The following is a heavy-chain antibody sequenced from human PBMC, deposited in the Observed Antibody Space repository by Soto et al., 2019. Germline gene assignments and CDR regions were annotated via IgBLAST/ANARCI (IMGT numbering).Heavy chain of an antibody. D-gene: IGHD2-15*01. CDR2: IYYSGST. CDR3: ARAANYCSGGSCYPYFDY. J-gene: IGHJ4*02. CDR1: GGSISSYY. V-gene: IGHV4-59*01. Sequence: SETLSLTCTVSGGSISSYYWSWIRQPPGKGLEWIGYIYYSGSTNYNPSLKSRVNISVDTSKNQFSLRLGSVTAADTAVYYCARAANYCSGGSCYPYFDYWGQGTLVTVSS.